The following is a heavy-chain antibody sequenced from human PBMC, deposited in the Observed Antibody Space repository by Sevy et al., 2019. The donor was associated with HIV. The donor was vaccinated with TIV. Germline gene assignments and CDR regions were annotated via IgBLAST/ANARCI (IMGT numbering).Heavy chain of an antibody. J-gene: IGHJ4*02. V-gene: IGHV3-9*01. CDR3: AKDSPNCANTNCPKGY. CDR2: ISWNSGSI. CDR1: GFTFDDYA. D-gene: IGHD2-2*01. Sequence: GGSLRLSCAASGFTFDDYAMHWVRQAPGKGLEWVSFISWNSGSIGYADSVKGRFTISRDNAKNSLYLQMNSLRAEDTALYYCAKDSPNCANTNCPKGYWGQGTLVTVSS.